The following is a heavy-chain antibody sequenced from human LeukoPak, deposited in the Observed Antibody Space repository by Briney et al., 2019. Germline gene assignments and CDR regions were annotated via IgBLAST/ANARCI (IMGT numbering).Heavy chain of an antibody. D-gene: IGHD6-19*01. J-gene: IGHJ2*01. CDR3: VRDSPSGFFDL. CDR2: INPDGTVT. CDR1: GFTFNNYW. Sequence: PGGSLRLSCAASGFTFNNYWMHWVRQAPGKGLVWVSPINPDGTVTTYADSVKDRFTISRDNAKNTLYLQMNSLRAEDTAVYYCVRDSPSGFFDLWGRGTLVTVSS. V-gene: IGHV3-74*01.